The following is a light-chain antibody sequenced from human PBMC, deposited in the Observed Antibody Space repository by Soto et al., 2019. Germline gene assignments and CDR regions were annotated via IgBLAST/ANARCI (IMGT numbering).Light chain of an antibody. V-gene: IGLV7-46*01. J-gene: IGLJ3*02. CDR1: TGAVNSGLS. CDR3: WLSYSGGYGV. Sequence: QAVVTQEPSLTVSPGGTVTLTCGSSTGAVNSGLSPFCCQLKPGQAPRTLIYDVNNSHSWTPARFSGSLLGGKAALTLSGAQPEDEAEYYCWLSYSGGYGVFGGGTKVTVL. CDR2: DVN.